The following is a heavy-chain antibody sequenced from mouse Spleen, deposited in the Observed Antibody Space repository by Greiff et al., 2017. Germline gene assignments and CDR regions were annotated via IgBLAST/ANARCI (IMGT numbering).Heavy chain of an antibody. Sequence: EVMLVESGGGLVKPGGSLKLSCAASGFTFSDYYMYWVRQTPEKRLEWVATISDGGSYTYYPDSVKGRFTISRDNAKNNLYLQMSSLKSEDTAMYYCARDKFDDYDEAMDYWGQGTSVTVSS. V-gene: IGHV5-4*02. CDR1: GFTFSDYY. CDR3: ARDKFDDYDEAMDY. D-gene: IGHD2-4*01. CDR2: ISDGGSYT. J-gene: IGHJ4*01.